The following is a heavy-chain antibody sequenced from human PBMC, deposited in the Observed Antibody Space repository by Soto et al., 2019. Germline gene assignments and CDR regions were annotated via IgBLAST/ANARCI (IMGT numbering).Heavy chain of an antibody. V-gene: IGHV1-8*01. CDR3: ARRTIPYWYFDL. J-gene: IGHJ2*01. Sequence: ASVKVSCKASGYTLTSYDSKWVRQATGQGLEWMGWMNANSGNTGYAQKFQGRVTMTRDTSISTAYMELSSLTSEDTAVYYCARRTIPYWYFDLWGRGTLVTVSS. D-gene: IGHD2-21*01. CDR2: MNANSGNT. CDR1: GYTLTSYD.